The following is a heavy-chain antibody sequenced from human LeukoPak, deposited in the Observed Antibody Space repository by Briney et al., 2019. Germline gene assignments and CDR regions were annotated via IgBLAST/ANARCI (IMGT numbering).Heavy chain of an antibody. V-gene: IGHV4-59*01. Sequence: NPSETLSLTCTVSGGSISRYYWSWIRQPPGKGLEWIGYIYYSGSTNYNPPLKSRVTISVDTSKNQFSLKLSSVTAADTAVYYCARAPDAFDIWGQGTMVTVSS. CDR2: IYYSGST. J-gene: IGHJ3*02. CDR1: GGSISRYY. CDR3: ARAPDAFDI.